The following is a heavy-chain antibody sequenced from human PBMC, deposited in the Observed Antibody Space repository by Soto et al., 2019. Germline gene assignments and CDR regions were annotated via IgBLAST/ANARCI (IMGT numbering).Heavy chain of an antibody. J-gene: IGHJ4*02. CDR1: GGSISSSSYY. V-gene: IGHV4-39*01. D-gene: IGHD6-13*01. CDR3: ARRPTPYSSSWHS. CDR2: IYYSGST. Sequence: PSETLSLTCTVSGGSISSSSYYWGWIRQPPGKGLEWIGSIYYSGSTYYNPSLKSRVTISVDTSKNQFSLKLSSVTAADTAVYYCARRPTPYSSSWHSWGQGTLVTVSS.